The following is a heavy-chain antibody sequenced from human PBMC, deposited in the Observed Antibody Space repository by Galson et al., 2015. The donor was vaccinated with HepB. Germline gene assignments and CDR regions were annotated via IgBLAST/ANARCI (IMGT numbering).Heavy chain of an antibody. CDR3: AKDLRSGYDFNSFSIDY. CDR1: GFTFSSYA. V-gene: IGHV3-23*01. Sequence: SLRLSCAASGFTFSSYAMSWVRQAPGKGLEWVSAISGSGGSTYYAGSVKGRFTISRDNSKNTLYLQMNSLRAEDTAVYYCAKDLRSGYDFNSFSIDYWGQGTLVTVSS. D-gene: IGHD5-12*01. J-gene: IGHJ4*02. CDR2: ISGSGGST.